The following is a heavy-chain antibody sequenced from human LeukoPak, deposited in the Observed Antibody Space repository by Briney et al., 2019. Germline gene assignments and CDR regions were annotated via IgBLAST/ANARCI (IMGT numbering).Heavy chain of an antibody. Sequence: GGSLRLSCAASGFTFSSYWMHWVRQAPGKGLMWVSRINSDGTSTSYADSVEGRFTISRDNAKNTLYLQMNSLRAEDTAVYYCSLGQAHGMDVWGQGTTVTVSS. D-gene: IGHD3-16*01. V-gene: IGHV3-74*01. J-gene: IGHJ6*02. CDR1: GFTFSSYW. CDR2: INSDGTST. CDR3: SLGQAHGMDV.